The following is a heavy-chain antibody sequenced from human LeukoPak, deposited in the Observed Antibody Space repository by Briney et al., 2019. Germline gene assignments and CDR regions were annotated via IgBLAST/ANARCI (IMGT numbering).Heavy chain of an antibody. Sequence: GSLRLSCAASGFTFNSYAMSWVRQAPGKGLEWVSTISGSGDRTSYADSVKGRITISRDNSKNTLFLQMNSLRAEDTAVYYCAKDRIGGVAVAGKGRWFDPWGQGTLVTVSS. J-gene: IGHJ5*02. CDR2: ISGSGDRT. CDR1: GFTFNSYA. CDR3: AKDRIGGVAVAGKGRWFDP. V-gene: IGHV3-23*01. D-gene: IGHD6-19*01.